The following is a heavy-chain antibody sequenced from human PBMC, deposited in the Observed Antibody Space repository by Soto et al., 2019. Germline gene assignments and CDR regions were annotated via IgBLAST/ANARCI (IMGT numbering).Heavy chain of an antibody. J-gene: IGHJ5*02. CDR2: IYSGGST. V-gene: IGHV3-53*01. Sequence: GGSLRLSCAASGFTVSSNYMSWVRQAPGKGLEWVSVIYSGGSTYYADSVKGRFTISRDNSKNTLYLQMNSLRAEDTAVYYCARYVDTATPYNWFDPWGQGTLVTVSS. D-gene: IGHD5-18*01. CDR3: ARYVDTATPYNWFDP. CDR1: GFTVSSNY.